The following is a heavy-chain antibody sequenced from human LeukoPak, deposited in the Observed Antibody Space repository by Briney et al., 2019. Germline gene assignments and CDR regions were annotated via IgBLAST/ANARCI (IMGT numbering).Heavy chain of an antibody. D-gene: IGHD6-13*01. J-gene: IGHJ5*02. CDR2: ISAYNGDT. Sequence: GASVNVSCKASGYTFTSYAFSWVRQAPGQGLEWMGWISAYNGDTKFARKFQGRVTLTTDASTTIGYMELRSLTSDDTAVYYCARGQPAPPNWFPPWGKEPLVTVS. CDR1: GYTFTSYA. V-gene: IGHV1-18*01. CDR3: ARGQPAPPNWFPP.